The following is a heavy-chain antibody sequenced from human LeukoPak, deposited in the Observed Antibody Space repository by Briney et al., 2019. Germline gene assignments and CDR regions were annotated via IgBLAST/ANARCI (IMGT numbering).Heavy chain of an antibody. Sequence: SVKVSCKASGGTFSSYAISWVRQAPGQGLEWMGGIIPIFGTADYAQKFQGRVTITADESTSTAYMELSSLRSEDTAVYYCARGGKGQLVRFDPWGQGTLVTVSS. CDR2: IIPIFGTA. V-gene: IGHV1-69*01. CDR3: ARGGKGQLVRFDP. J-gene: IGHJ5*02. CDR1: GGTFSSYA. D-gene: IGHD6-6*01.